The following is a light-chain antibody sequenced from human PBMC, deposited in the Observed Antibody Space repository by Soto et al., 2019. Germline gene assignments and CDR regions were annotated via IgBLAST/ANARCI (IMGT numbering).Light chain of an antibody. Sequence: DIVMTQSPDSLAVSLGERATIKCKSSQSVLYSANNKNYLDWYQQKQGQPPKVLIHWASTRESGVPDRFSASGSGTDFTLTISGLQAEDVAVYYCQQYYNTPITFGGGTKVDIK. CDR3: QQYYNTPIT. J-gene: IGKJ4*01. CDR2: WAS. V-gene: IGKV4-1*01. CDR1: QSVLYSANNKNY.